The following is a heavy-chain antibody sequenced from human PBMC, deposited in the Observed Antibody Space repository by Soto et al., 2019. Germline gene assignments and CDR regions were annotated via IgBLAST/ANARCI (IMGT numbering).Heavy chain of an antibody. CDR3: AKNGQPPYYYYGMDV. J-gene: IGHJ6*02. D-gene: IGHD2-8*01. Sequence: QGHLVQSGAEVKKPGASVKVSCKASGYTFTRYGISWVRQAPGQGLEWMGWISGYNGDTNYAQRFQGRVTMTIDTSTSTAYMELRGLTSDDTAVYYCAKNGQPPYYYYGMDVWGQGTSVTVSS. CDR1: GYTFTRYG. V-gene: IGHV1-18*01. CDR2: ISGYNGDT.